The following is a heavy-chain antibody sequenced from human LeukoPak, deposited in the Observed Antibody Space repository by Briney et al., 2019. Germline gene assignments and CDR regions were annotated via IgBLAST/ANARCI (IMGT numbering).Heavy chain of an antibody. CDR3: ARLTTTAVTLD. V-gene: IGHV4-39*01. CDR1: GDSISSSVYY. J-gene: IGHJ4*01. CDR2: IYYSGNT. D-gene: IGHD4-23*01. Sequence: SETLSLTCTVSGDSISSSVYYWGWIRQPPGKGLEWIGAIYYSGNTYYNPSLKSRVTISVDTSKNQFSLKLSSVTAADTAVYYCARLTTTAVTLDWGQGTLITVSS.